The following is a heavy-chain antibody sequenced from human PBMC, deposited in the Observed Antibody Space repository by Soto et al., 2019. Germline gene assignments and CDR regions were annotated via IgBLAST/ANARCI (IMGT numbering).Heavy chain of an antibody. J-gene: IGHJ4*02. CDR1: GFTFSSRW. CDR2: IHEDKNAK. V-gene: IGHV3-7*02. Sequence: EVRLVESGGGLVQPGGSLRLSCEASGFTFSSRWMTWVRQGPGKGLEWVANIHEDKNAKDYVDSVKGRFTISRDNAKNSLYCQMNSLAGECMVVSYGATHDVLAAAGLVLDFGGQGAVVIVSS. CDR3: ATHDVLAAAGLVLDF. D-gene: IGHD6-25*01.